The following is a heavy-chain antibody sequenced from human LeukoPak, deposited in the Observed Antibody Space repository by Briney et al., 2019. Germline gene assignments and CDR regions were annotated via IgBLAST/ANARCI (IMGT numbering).Heavy chain of an antibody. CDR3: ARGRFGELFSSLFYYMDV. Sequence: SETLSLTCTVSGGSISSYYWSWIRQPPGKGLEWIGYIYYSGSTNYNPSLKSRVTISVDTSKNQFSLKLSSVTAADTAVYYCARGRFGELFSSLFYYMDVWGKGTTVTVSS. V-gene: IGHV4-59*01. J-gene: IGHJ6*03. D-gene: IGHD3-10*01. CDR2: IYYSGST. CDR1: GGSISSYY.